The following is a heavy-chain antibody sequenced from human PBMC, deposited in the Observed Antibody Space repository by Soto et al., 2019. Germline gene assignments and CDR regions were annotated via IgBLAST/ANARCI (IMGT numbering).Heavy chain of an antibody. V-gene: IGHV4-34*01. CDR3: ARGTVLMVYAIFDY. CDR1: GGSFSEYY. Sequence: QVQLQQWGAGLLKPSETLSLTCAVSGGSFSEYYWTWIRQSPRKGLEWIGEINHSGYTTYNPSLKSRVTMSVDTSKNQFSLKLTSVTAADTAMYYCARGTVLMVYAIFDYWGQGTLVTVSS. D-gene: IGHD2-8*01. CDR2: INHSGYT. J-gene: IGHJ4*02.